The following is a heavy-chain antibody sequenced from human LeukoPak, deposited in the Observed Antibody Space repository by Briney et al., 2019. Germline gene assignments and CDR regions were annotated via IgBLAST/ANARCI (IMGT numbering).Heavy chain of an antibody. Sequence: GGSLRPSCAASGFTFDDHGMTWVRQVPGKGLEWVSNINWNGATTNYADSVKGRFTISRGNAKNSLYLQMNSLRAEDTAFYYCARLKINHGWKGGMDYWGQGTLVTVSS. CDR3: ARLKINHGWKGGMDY. CDR1: GFTFDDHG. J-gene: IGHJ4*02. CDR2: INWNGATT. V-gene: IGHV3-20*04. D-gene: IGHD1-1*01.